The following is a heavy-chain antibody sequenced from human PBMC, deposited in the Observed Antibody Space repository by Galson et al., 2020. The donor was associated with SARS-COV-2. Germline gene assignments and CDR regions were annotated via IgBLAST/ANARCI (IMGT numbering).Heavy chain of an antibody. CDR3: AGYPGMVVAPTLHRADY. Sequence: TLSLTCLVSGYSISSGYFWGWIRPPPGAGLEWMGSIYHSGATFYNPSLRSRLSMSVDTSNNHFSLNLISVTAADTAFYYCAGYPGMVVAPTLHRADYWGQGTLVTVAS. V-gene: IGHV4-38-2*01. D-gene: IGHD2-15*01. CDR1: GYSISSGYF. CDR2: IYHSGAT. J-gene: IGHJ4*02.